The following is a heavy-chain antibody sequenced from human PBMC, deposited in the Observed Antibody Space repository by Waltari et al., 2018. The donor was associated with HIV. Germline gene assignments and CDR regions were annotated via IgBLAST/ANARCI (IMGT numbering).Heavy chain of an antibody. V-gene: IGHV3-48*04. CDR1: GFPFSSYT. Sequence: EVQLVESGGGLVQPGGSLRLSCAVSGFPFSSYTTNWVRQAPGKRLEWVSYINREGSIKYYADSVKGRFTISRDNAKNSLYLQMSGLRGEDTAVYYCASGRIFDESGYYGKFWGQGTRVTVAS. CDR2: INREGSIK. D-gene: IGHD3-22*01. CDR3: ASGRIFDESGYYGKF. J-gene: IGHJ4*02.